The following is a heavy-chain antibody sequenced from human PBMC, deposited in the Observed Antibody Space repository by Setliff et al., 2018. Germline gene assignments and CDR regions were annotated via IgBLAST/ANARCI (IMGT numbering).Heavy chain of an antibody. CDR2: IYYSGT. CDR1: SASRSINTYY. V-gene: IGHV4-59*01. D-gene: IGHD6-6*01. J-gene: IGHJ6*03. Sequence: PSETLSLTCTVSSASRSINTYYWSWIRQPPGKGLDWVGNIYYSGTNYNPSLKSRVTISVDTSKHQISLKLNSVTAADTAVYYCAGGTIVAPGGYFYYMDGWGKGATVTVSS. CDR3: AGGTIVAPGGYFYYMDG.